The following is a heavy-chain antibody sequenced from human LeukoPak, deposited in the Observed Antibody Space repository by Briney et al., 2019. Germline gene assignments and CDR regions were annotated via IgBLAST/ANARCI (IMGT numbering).Heavy chain of an antibody. Sequence: GRSLRLSCAASGFTFSSYAMHWVRQAPGKGLEWVAVISYDGSNKYYADSVKGRFTISRDNSKNTLYLQMNSLRAEDTAVYYCANSSGRGGRNAFDIWGQGTMVTVSS. CDR3: ANSSGRGGRNAFDI. J-gene: IGHJ3*02. V-gene: IGHV3-30*04. CDR1: GFTFSSYA. CDR2: ISYDGSNK. D-gene: IGHD1-26*01.